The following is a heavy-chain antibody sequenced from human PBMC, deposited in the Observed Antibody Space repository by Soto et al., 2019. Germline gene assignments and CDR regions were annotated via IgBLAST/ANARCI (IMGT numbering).Heavy chain of an antibody. V-gene: IGHV3-74*01. Sequence: EVLLVESGGGLVHPGGSLRLSCVASGFTFNNYWMHWVRQVPGKGLVWVSRIKTDGSSPNYADSVQGRFTSSSDNAKNTLYLKMNSLRAEDTAVYYCARDRIAGSGSCDNWGQGTLVTVSS. CDR1: GFTFNNYW. J-gene: IGHJ4*02. D-gene: IGHD3-10*01. CDR3: ARDRIAGSGSCDN. CDR2: IKTDGSSP.